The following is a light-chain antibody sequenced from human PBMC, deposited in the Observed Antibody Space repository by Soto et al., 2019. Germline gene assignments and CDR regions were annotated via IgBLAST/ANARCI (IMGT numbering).Light chain of an antibody. J-gene: IGKJ1*01. CDR2: AAS. CDR3: QKYDTAPQT. Sequence: DIQMTQSPSSLSASDGDTVTITCRASQGIIDYVAWYQQRPGKIPKLLIYAASTLQTGVPSRFSGSGAGTEFTLTIRSLQPEDVATYYCQKYDTAPQTFGQGTKVEIK. V-gene: IGKV1-27*01. CDR1: QGIIDY.